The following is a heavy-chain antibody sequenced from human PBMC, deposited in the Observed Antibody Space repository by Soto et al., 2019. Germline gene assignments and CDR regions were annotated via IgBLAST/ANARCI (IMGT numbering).Heavy chain of an antibody. CDR1: GFTFSSYG. CDR3: ARDGEYSGYDPSDY. CDR2: IWYDGSNK. D-gene: IGHD5-12*01. V-gene: IGHV3-33*01. Sequence: PGGSLRLSCAASGFTFSSYGMHWVRQAPGKGLEWVAVIWYDGSNKYYADSVKGRFTISRDNSKNTLYLQMNSLRAEDTAVYYCARDGEYSGYDPSDYWGQGTLVTV. J-gene: IGHJ4*02.